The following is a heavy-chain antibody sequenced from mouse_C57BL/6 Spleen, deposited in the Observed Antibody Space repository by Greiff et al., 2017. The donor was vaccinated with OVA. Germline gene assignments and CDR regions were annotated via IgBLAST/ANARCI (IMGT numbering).Heavy chain of an antibody. V-gene: IGHV1-53*01. D-gene: IGHD2-4*01. CDR2: INPSNGGT. J-gene: IGHJ2*01. Sequence: QVQLQQSGTELVKPGASVKLSCKASGYTFTSYWMHWVKQRPGQGLEWIGNINPSNGGTNYNEKFKSKATLTVDKSSSTAYMQLSSLTSEDSAVYYCARSVYYDYDAYFDYWGQGTTLTVSS. CDR3: ARSVYYDYDAYFDY. CDR1: GYTFTSYW.